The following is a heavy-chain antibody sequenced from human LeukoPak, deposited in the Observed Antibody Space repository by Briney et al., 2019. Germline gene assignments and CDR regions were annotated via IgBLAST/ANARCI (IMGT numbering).Heavy chain of an antibody. V-gene: IGHV3-23*01. Sequence: GGSLRLSCAVSGLTFSSSWMDWVRQAPGKGLEWVSAISNNGGYTYYADSVQGRFTISRDNSKSTLCLQMNSLRAEDTAVYYCAKQLGYCSDGSCYFPYWGQGTLVTVSS. CDR1: GLTFSSSW. CDR2: ISNNGGYT. D-gene: IGHD2-15*01. J-gene: IGHJ4*02. CDR3: AKQLGYCSDGSCYFPY.